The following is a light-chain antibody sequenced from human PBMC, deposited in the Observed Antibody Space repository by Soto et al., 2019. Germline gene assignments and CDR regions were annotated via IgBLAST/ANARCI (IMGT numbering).Light chain of an antibody. CDR3: QQYHKWRT. J-gene: IGKJ1*01. Sequence: EEMMKQSPATLSVTTGARATLSCRARESVSSNVAWYQQKPGQAPRLLIYGAPTSDTAITATIIGTGSGTEFTLPISSLQSEDFAVDDCQQYHKWRTFGQGTKVDI. CDR1: ESVSSN. CDR2: GAP. V-gene: IGKV3-15*01.